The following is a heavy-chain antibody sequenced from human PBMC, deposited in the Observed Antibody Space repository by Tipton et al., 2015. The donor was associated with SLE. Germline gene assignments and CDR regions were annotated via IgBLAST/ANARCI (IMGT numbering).Heavy chain of an antibody. Sequence: SLRLSCAASGFTFSSYDMHWVRQAPGKGLEWVAFIRYDGSNKYYADSVKGRFTISRDNSKNTLYLQMNSLRAEDTAVYYCHHGDYSLYYAMDVWGQGTTVTVSS. J-gene: IGHJ6*02. CDR3: HHGDYSLYYAMDV. CDR1: GFTFSSYD. CDR2: IRYDGSNK. V-gene: IGHV3-30*02. D-gene: IGHD4-17*01.